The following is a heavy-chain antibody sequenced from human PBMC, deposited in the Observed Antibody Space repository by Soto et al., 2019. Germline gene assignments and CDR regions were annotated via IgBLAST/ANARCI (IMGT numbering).Heavy chain of an antibody. V-gene: IGHV4-39*01. CDR1: GGSISSSSYY. CDR2: IYYSGST. D-gene: IGHD3-10*01. Sequence: SETLSLTCTVSGGSISSSSYYWGWIRQPPGKGLEWIGSIYYSGSTYYNPSLKSRVTISVDTSKNHFSLKLSSVTAADTAVYYCERLLWFGEVNWFDTWGQGTLVTVSS. J-gene: IGHJ5*02. CDR3: ERLLWFGEVNWFDT.